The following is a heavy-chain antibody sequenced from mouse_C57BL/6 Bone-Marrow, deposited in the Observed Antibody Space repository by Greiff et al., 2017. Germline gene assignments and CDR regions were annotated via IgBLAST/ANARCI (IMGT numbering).Heavy chain of an antibody. J-gene: IGHJ4*01. CDR2: IYPGSGST. V-gene: IGHV1-55*01. Sequence: QVQLQQPGAELVKPGASVKMSCKASGYTFTSYWITWVKQRPGQGLEWIGDIYPGSGSTNYNEKFKSKATLTVDTSSSTAYMQLSSLPSEDSAVYYCARRVLPYGYDDAMDYGGQGTSVTVSA. D-gene: IGHD2-2*01. CDR3: ARRVLPYGYDDAMDY. CDR1: GYTFTSYW.